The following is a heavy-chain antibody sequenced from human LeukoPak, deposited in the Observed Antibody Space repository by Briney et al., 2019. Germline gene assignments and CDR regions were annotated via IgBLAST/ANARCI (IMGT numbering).Heavy chain of an antibody. Sequence: GASVKVSCKASGGTFSSYAISWVRQAPGQGLEWMGRIIPILGIANYAQKFQGRVTITADKSTSTAYMELSSLRSEDTAVYYCARGDRGSGSRDWGQGTLVTVSS. CDR2: IIPILGIA. V-gene: IGHV1-69*04. D-gene: IGHD3-10*01. CDR3: ARGDRGSGSRD. J-gene: IGHJ4*02. CDR1: GGTFSSYA.